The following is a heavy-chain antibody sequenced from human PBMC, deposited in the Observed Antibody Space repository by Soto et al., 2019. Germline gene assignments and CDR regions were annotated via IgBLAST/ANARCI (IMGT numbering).Heavy chain of an antibody. Sequence: ASVKVSCKASGYTFTSYAMHWVRQAPGQGLEWMGWINADNGNTNYSQKLQGRVTMTTDTSTSTAYMELRSLRSDDTAVYYCARSGPPPGYWGQGTLVTVSS. D-gene: IGHD3-10*01. CDR3: ARSGPPPGY. CDR2: INADNGNT. V-gene: IGHV1-18*01. J-gene: IGHJ4*02. CDR1: GYTFTSYA.